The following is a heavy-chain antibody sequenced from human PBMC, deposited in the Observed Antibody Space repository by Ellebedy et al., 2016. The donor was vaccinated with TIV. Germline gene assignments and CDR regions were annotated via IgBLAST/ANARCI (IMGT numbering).Heavy chain of an antibody. CDR1: GYTFTGYY. J-gene: IGHJ4*02. V-gene: IGHV1-2*04. Sequence: AASVKVSCKAFGYTFTGYYMHWVRQAPGQGLEWMGWINPNSGGTNYAQKFQGWVTMTRDTSISTAYMELSRLRSDDTAVYYCARSFRGNYPSDYWGQGTLVTVSS. CDR2: INPNSGGT. D-gene: IGHD1-1*01. CDR3: ARSFRGNYPSDY.